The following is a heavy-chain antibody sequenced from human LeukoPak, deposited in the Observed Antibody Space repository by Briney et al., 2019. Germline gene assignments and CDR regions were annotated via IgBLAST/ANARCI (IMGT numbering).Heavy chain of an antibody. D-gene: IGHD3-10*01. CDR2: IYHSGST. V-gene: IGHV4-59*12. Sequence: SETLSLTCTVSGGSISSYYWSWIRQPPGKGLEWIGYIYHSGSTKYNPSLKSRVTISLDTSRNQFSLKLNSVTAADTAVYYCAKSNGYGLVDIWGQGTTVTVSS. CDR3: AKSNGYGLVDI. J-gene: IGHJ3*02. CDR1: GGSISSYY.